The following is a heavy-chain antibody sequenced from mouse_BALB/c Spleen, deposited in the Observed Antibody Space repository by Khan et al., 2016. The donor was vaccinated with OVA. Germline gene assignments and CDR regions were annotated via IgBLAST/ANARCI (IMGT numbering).Heavy chain of an antibody. J-gene: IGHJ2*01. CDR3: ARIYRSDFDY. CDR2: INPHIGET. CDR1: GYSFTGYF. V-gene: IGHV1-20*02. Sequence: VQLQQSGPELVKPGASVKISCKASGYSFTGYFMNWVKQSHGQSLEWIGRINPHIGETFYNQKFTGKATLTVDESSSTAHMELRSLASEDSAVYYCARIYRSDFDYWGQGTTLTVSS. D-gene: IGHD1-1*01.